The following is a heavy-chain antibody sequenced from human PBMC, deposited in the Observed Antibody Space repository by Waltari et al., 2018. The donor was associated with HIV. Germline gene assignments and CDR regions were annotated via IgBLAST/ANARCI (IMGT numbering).Heavy chain of an antibody. CDR3: ARDSQAANDSLDC. J-gene: IGHJ4*02. D-gene: IGHD3-16*01. CDR1: GFRFSVYG. Sequence: QVQLVESGGGVVQSGRSLRLSCAASGFRFSVYGMPWVRQAPGKGLEWVASIWPDGSITDYLDSVKGRFTISRDNSKKTLYLEMNSLRAEDTALYFCARDSQAANDSLDCWGQGTLVTVSS. V-gene: IGHV3-33*01. CDR2: IWPDGSIT.